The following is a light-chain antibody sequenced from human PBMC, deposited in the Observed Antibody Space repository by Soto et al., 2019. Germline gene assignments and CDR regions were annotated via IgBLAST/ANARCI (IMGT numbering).Light chain of an antibody. CDR2: GAS. CDR1: QSVSSSY. J-gene: IGKJ4*01. V-gene: IGKV3D-20*02. CDR3: LQRSNWPSLT. Sequence: EIVLTQSPGTLSLSPGERATLSCRASQSVSSSYLAWYQQKPGQAPRLLIYGASSRAPGIPARFSGSGSGTDFTLTISSLEPEDFAVYHCLQRSNWPSLTFGGGTKVDIK.